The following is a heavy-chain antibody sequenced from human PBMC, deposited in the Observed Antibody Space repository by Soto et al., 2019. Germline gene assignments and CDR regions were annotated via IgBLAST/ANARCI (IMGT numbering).Heavy chain of an antibody. D-gene: IGHD4-17*01. J-gene: IGHJ5*02. CDR1: GGSFSGYY. CDR3: ARGAATTQELPWFDP. Sequence: QVQLQQWGAGLLKPSETLSLTCAVYGGSFSGYYWSWIRQPPGKGLEWIGEINHSGSTNYNPSLKSRVTISVDTSKNQVCLKLSSVTAADTAVYYCARGAATTQELPWFDPWGQGTLVTVSS. CDR2: INHSGST. V-gene: IGHV4-34*01.